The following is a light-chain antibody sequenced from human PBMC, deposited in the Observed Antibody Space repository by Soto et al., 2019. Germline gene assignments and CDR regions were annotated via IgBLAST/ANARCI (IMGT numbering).Light chain of an antibody. CDR3: AAWDDSLSALV. Sequence: QSALTQPPSASGTPGQRVTISCSGSSSSIGSNYVYWYHQLPGTAPKLLIYSNNQRPSGVPDRFSGSKSGTSASLAISGLRSEDEADYYCAAWDDSLSALVFGGGTKLTVL. V-gene: IGLV1-47*01. CDR1: SSSIGSNY. CDR2: SNN. J-gene: IGLJ2*01.